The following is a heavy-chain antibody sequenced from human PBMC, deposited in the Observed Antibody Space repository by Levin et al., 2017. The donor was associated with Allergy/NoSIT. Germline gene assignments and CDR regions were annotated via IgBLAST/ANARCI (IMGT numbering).Heavy chain of an antibody. D-gene: IGHD6-6*01. J-gene: IGHJ4*02. CDR3: ARDPDSIAGTYYFDY. CDR2: INAGNGNT. CDR1: GYTFTSYA. V-gene: IGHV1-3*01. Sequence: GESLKISCKASGYTFTSYAMHWVRQAPGQRLEWMGWINAGNGNTKYSQKFQGRVTITRDTSASTAYMELSSLRSEDTAVYYCARDPDSIAGTYYFDYWGQGTLVTVSS.